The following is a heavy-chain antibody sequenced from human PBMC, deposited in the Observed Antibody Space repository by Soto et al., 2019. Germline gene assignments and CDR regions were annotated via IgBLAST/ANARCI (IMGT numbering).Heavy chain of an antibody. Sequence: GYLRIYEADPGFTFSSYSMNWVRQAPGKGLEWVSSISSSSSYIYYADSVKGRFTTSRDNAKNSLYLQMNSLRAEDTAVYYCARDRGYSYGSTSYYYYGLDLWGQGTTLTVSS. CDR3: ARDRGYSYGSTSYYYYGLDL. CDR1: GFTFSSYS. D-gene: IGHD5-18*01. V-gene: IGHV3-21*01. J-gene: IGHJ6*02. CDR2: ISSSSSYI.